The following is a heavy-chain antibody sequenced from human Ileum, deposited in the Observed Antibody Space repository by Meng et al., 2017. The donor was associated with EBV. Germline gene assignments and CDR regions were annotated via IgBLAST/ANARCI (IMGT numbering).Heavy chain of an antibody. V-gene: IGHV4-4*01. J-gene: IGHJ4*02. Sequence: QVHLQVSVLQRVKPSGTLTPTCSLSGDSITKTNCSWDRQPPGQGLEWIGEISQSGATYNNPSLKSRVDISVDKSKNQYYLSLFSVTAADTAVYCCESDQGRELINHWGQGTLVTVSS. D-gene: IGHD1-7*01. CDR1: GDSITKTNC. CDR3: ESDQGRELINH. CDR2: ISQSGAT.